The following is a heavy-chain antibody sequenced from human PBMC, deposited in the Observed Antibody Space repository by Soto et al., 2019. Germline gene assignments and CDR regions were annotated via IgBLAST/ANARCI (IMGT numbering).Heavy chain of an antibody. CDR3: AKDLGPYITMIVVVTRVPDY. V-gene: IGHV3-30*18. CDR1: GFTFSSYG. D-gene: IGHD3-22*01. J-gene: IGHJ4*02. Sequence: PGGSLRLSCAASGFTFSSYGMHWVRQAPGKGLEWVAVISYDGSNKYYADSVKGRFTISRDNSKNTLYLQMNSLRAEDTAVYYCAKDLGPYITMIVVVTRVPDYWGQGTLVTVSS. CDR2: ISYDGSNK.